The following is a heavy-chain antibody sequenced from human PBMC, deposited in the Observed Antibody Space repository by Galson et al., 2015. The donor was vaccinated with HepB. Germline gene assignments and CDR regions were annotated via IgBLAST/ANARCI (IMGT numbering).Heavy chain of an antibody. J-gene: IGHJ4*01. D-gene: IGHD3-16*01. V-gene: IGHV4-34*01. CDR2: VNHNGDT. CDR1: VGSFSDHF. CDR3: ARGPVSVVYDYDWGSRRQPLYFLDL. Sequence: SETLSLTCAVYVGSFSDHFWSWIRQPPGKGLEWIGAVNHNGDTNYNPALKRRVTISADTSKNQFSLKFPSVTAADTAVYYCARGPVSVVYDYDWGSRRQPLYFLDLWGHGNLVTVSS.